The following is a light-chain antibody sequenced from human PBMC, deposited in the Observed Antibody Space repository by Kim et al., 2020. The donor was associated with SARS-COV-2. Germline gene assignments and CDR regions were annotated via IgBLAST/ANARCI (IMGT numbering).Light chain of an antibody. Sequence: SYELTQPLSVSVAPGQTASVSCGGDNIGTKTVHWYQQTPGQAPVLVIFRDHNRPSGIPERFSASKSMNTATLTISRAQVEDEADYYCQGWAGNTYVFGTG. CDR1: NIGTKT. V-gene: IGLV3-9*01. J-gene: IGLJ1*01. CDR3: QGWAGNTYV. CDR2: RDH.